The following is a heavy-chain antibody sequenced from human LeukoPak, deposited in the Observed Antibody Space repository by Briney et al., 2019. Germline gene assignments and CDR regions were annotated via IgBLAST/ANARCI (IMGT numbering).Heavy chain of an antibody. CDR1: GFTFSSYS. V-gene: IGHV3-74*01. CDR2: INSDGSST. J-gene: IGHJ5*02. CDR3: ARARYSSGWQFDP. D-gene: IGHD6-19*01. Sequence: GGSLRLSCAASGFTFSSYSMNWVRQAPGKGLVWVSRINSDGSSTSYADSVKGRFPISRDNAKNTLYLQMNSLRAEDTAVYYCARARYSSGWQFDPWGQGTLVTVSS.